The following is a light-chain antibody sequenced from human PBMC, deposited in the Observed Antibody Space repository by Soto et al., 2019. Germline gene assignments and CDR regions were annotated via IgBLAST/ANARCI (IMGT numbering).Light chain of an antibody. CDR2: DAS. CDR1: QSVSSN. J-gene: IGKJ1*01. V-gene: IGKV3-15*01. CDR3: QQYNDWPRT. Sequence: EIVMTQSATTLSVSPGERATLSCRASQSVSSNLAWYQQRPGQAPRLLIYDASNRATGIPARFSGGGSGTEFTLTISSLQSEDFAVYYCQQYNDWPRTFGQGTKVEIK.